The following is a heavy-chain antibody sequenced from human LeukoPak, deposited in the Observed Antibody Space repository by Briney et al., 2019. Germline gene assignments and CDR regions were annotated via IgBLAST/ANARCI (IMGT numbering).Heavy chain of an antibody. CDR1: GVSISSGSYY. CDR3: GRGICCAVWDAFDI. CDR2: IDISGST. J-gene: IGHJ3*02. Sequence: PSETLSLTCTVSGVSISSGSYYWSWIRQRAGKGLEWIGRIDISGSTNYNPSINSLATISVDTTKNQYSLKLSSVAAAATAWYFYGRGICCAVWDAFDIWGQGTMVTVSS. D-gene: IGHD3-10*02. V-gene: IGHV4-61*02.